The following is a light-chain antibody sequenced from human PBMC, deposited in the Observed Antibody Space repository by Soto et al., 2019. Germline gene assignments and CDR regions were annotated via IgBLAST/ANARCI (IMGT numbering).Light chain of an antibody. CDR3: QHFNNCPIS. J-gene: IGKJ3*01. CDR1: QSISSN. Sequence: EVVMTQSPATLSVSPGERATLFCRAGQSISSNLAWYQQKPGQTPSLLIYDASTRATGVPDRFSGSGSGTEFTLTISSLQSEDSAVYYCQHFNNCPISFGRGTKVDIK. CDR2: DAS. V-gene: IGKV3-15*01.